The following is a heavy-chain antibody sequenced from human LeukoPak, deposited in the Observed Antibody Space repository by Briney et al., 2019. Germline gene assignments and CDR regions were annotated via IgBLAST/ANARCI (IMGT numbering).Heavy chain of an antibody. CDR3: ARELGINAFDV. V-gene: IGHV1-2*02. Sequence: ASVKVSCKASGYTLTDNHLYWVRQAPGQGLEWMGWIDPNSGVTNFAQNFQGRLTMTRDTSINTAYMELSRLTYDDTTVYYCARELGINAFDVWGQGTMVTVSS. J-gene: IGHJ3*01. CDR2: IDPNSGVT. CDR1: GYTLTDNH. D-gene: IGHD7-27*01.